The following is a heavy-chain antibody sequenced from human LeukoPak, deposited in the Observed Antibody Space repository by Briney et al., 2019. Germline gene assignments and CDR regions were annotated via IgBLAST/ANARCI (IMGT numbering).Heavy chain of an antibody. CDR2: INNNTGNP. CDR3: ARDVADYDILTGYYIRRRDAFDI. Sequence: ASVKVSCKASGYTFTSYAMNWVRQPPGQGLEWMGWINNNTGNPTYAQGFTGRFVFSLDTSVSTAYLQISSLKAEDTAVYYCARDVADYDILTGYYIRRRDAFDIWGQGTMVTVSS. J-gene: IGHJ3*02. CDR1: GYTFTSYA. D-gene: IGHD3-9*01. V-gene: IGHV7-4-1*02.